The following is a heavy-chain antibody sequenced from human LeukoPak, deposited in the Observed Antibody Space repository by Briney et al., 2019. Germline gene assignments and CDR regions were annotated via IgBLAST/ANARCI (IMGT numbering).Heavy chain of an antibody. Sequence: GGSLRLSCAASGFTFSSYAMSWVRQAPGKGLEWVSAISGSGGSTYYAASVKGRFTISRDHSKNTLYLQMNSLRAEDTAVYYCAKVEEGGSGSYYPYFGYWGQGTLVTVSS. J-gene: IGHJ4*02. CDR3: AKVEEGGSGSYYPYFGY. D-gene: IGHD3-10*01. CDR1: GFTFSSYA. V-gene: IGHV3-23*01. CDR2: ISGSGGST.